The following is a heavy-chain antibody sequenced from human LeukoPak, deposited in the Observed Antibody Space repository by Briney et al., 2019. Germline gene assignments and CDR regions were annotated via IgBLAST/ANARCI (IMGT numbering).Heavy chain of an antibody. J-gene: IGHJ4*02. CDR3: ARERRRSWGGYSDYADY. CDR2: IYHTGST. V-gene: IGHV4-38-2*02. Sequence: GSLRLSCAASGFTFSDYYMSWIRQPPGKGLEWIGSIYHTGSTYYNPSLRSRVTISADTSKNQFSLKLSSVTAADTAVYYCARERRRSWGGYSDYADYWGQGTLVTVSS. CDR1: GFTFSDYY. D-gene: IGHD5-12*01.